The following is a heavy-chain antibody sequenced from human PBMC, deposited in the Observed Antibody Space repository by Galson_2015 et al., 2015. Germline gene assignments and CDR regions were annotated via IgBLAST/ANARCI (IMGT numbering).Heavy chain of an antibody. D-gene: IGHD2-2*01. CDR1: GYSFTSYW. CDR2: IYPGDSDT. J-gene: IGHJ5*02. Sequence: QSGAEVKKPGESLKISCKGSGYSFTSYWIGWVRQMPGKGLEWMGIIYPGDSDTRYSPSFQGQVTISADKSISTAYLQWSSLKASDTAMYYCARLGGVVVVPAAIGWFDPWGQGTLVTVSS. V-gene: IGHV5-51*01. CDR3: ARLGGVVVVPAAIGWFDP.